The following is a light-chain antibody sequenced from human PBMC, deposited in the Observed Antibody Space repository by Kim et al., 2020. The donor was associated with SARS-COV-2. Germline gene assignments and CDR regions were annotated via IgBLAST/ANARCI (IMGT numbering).Light chain of an antibody. CDR1: KLGDKY. CDR2: QDN. J-gene: IGLJ3*02. V-gene: IGLV3-1*01. Sequence: SYELTQPPSVSVSPGQTASITCSGDKLGDKYACWYQQKPGQSPLLVIYQDNKRPSGIPERFSASNSGNTATLTISGTQAMDEADYYCQAWASSSAVFGGGTKLTVL. CDR3: QAWASSSAV.